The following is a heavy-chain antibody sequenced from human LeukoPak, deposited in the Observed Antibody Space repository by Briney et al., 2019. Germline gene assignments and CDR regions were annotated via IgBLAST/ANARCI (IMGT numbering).Heavy chain of an antibody. CDR3: ARDSSVGSSGYYYRDY. D-gene: IGHD3-22*01. J-gene: IGHJ4*02. Sequence: PSETLSPTCTVSGYSISSGYYWGWIRQPPGKGLEWIGSIYHSGSTYYNPSLKSRVTISVDTSKNQFSLKLSSVTAADTAVYYCARDSSVGSSGYYYRDYWGQGTLVTVSS. CDR2: IYHSGST. CDR1: GYSISSGYY. V-gene: IGHV4-38-2*02.